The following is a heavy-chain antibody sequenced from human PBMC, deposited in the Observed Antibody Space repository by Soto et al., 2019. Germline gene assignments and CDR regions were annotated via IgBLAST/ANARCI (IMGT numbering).Heavy chain of an antibody. CDR2: IYSGGST. CDR1: GFTVSSNY. D-gene: IGHD3-10*01. CDR3: AREKFVEQHNWFDP. V-gene: IGHV3-53*01. J-gene: IGHJ5*02. Sequence: GGSLRLSCAASGFTVSSNYMSWVRQAPGKGLEWVSVIYSGGSTYYADSVKGRFTISRDNSKNTLYLQMNSLRAEDPAVYYFAREKFVEQHNWFDPWGQGTLVTVSS.